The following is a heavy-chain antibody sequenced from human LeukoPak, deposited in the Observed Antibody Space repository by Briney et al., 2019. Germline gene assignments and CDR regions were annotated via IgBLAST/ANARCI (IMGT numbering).Heavy chain of an antibody. CDR3: ARVYDYVSAFDY. CDR1: GGTFSSYA. CDR2: INPSSGST. Sequence: ASVKVSCKASGGTFSSYAISWVRQAPGQGLEWMGIINPSSGSTSYTQKFQGRVTMTRDTSTSTVYMELTSLRSEDTAVYYCARVYDYVSAFDYWGQGTLVTVSS. D-gene: IGHD3-16*01. J-gene: IGHJ4*02. V-gene: IGHV1-46*01.